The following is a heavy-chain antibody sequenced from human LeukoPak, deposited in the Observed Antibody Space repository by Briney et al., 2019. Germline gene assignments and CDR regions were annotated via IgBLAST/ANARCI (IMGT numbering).Heavy chain of an antibody. V-gene: IGHV4-39*07. CDR1: GGSISSSSYY. Sequence: SETLSLTCTVSGGSISSSSYYWGWIRQPPGKGLEWIGSIYYSGSTYYNPSLKSRVTISVDTSKNQFSLKLSSVTAADTAVYYCARIGYSGYDQGVYWGQGTLVTVSS. J-gene: IGHJ4*02. CDR3: ARIGYSGYDQGVY. CDR2: IYYSGST. D-gene: IGHD5-12*01.